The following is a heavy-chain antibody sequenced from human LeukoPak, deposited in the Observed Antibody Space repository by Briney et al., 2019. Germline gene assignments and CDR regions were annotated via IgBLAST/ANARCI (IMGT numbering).Heavy chain of an antibody. J-gene: IGHJ4*02. CDR2: IYPADSDT. Sequence: GESLKISCKGSGYSFTSYWIGWVRQMPGKGLECMGIIYPADSDTRYSPSFQGQVTISADRSISTAYLQWTSLKASDTAMYYCASGYSSSWLAFDYWGQGTLVTVSS. CDR1: GYSFTSYW. D-gene: IGHD6-13*01. CDR3: ASGYSSSWLAFDY. V-gene: IGHV5-51*01.